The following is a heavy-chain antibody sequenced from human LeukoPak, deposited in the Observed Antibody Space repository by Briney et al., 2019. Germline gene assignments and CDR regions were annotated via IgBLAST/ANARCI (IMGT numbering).Heavy chain of an antibody. Sequence: GRSLRLSCAASGFTFSSYAMHWVRQAPGKGLEWVADISYDGSNKYYADSVKGRFTISRDNSKNTLYLQMNSLRAEDTAVYYCARGLLLWSPVDFWGQGTLVTVSS. CDR1: GFTFSSYA. CDR3: ARGLLLWSPVDF. D-gene: IGHD3-10*01. V-gene: IGHV3-30-3*01. CDR2: ISYDGSNK. J-gene: IGHJ4*02.